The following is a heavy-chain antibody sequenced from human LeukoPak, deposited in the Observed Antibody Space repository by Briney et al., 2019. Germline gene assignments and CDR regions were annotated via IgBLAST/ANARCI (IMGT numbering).Heavy chain of an antibody. V-gene: IGHV4-31*03. CDR3: ARIRYSSGLYYYYYYGMDV. CDR1: GGSISSGGYY. Sequence: PSQTLSLTCTVSGGSISSGGYYWSWIRQHPGKGLEWIGYIYYSGSTYYNPSLKSRVTISVDTSKNRFSLKLSSVTAADTAVYYCARIRYSSGLYYYYYYGMDVWGQGTTVTVSS. CDR2: IYYSGST. J-gene: IGHJ6*02. D-gene: IGHD6-19*01.